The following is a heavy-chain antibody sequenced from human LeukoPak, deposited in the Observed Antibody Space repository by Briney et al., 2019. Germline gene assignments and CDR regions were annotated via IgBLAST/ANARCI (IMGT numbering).Heavy chain of an antibody. J-gene: IGHJ4*02. CDR3: AKDSSIQLWFQYYFDY. D-gene: IGHD5-18*01. V-gene: IGHV3-30*18. CDR1: GFSFSRNG. CDR2: ISYDGSNK. Sequence: QSGGSLRLSCAASGFSFSRNGMHWVRQAPGKGLEWVAVISYDGSNKYYADSVKGRFTISRDNSKNTLYLQMNSLRAEDTAVYYCAKDSSIQLWFQYYFDYWGQGTLVTVSS.